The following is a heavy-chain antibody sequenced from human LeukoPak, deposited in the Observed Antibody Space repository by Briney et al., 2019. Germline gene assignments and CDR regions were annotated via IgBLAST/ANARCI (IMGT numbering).Heavy chain of an antibody. V-gene: IGHV3-33*01. Sequence: PGGSLRLSCAASGFTFSSYGMHWVRQAPGKGLEWVAVIWYDGSNKYYADSVKGRFTISRDNSKNTLYLQMNSLGAEDTAVYYCARETGAHYDFWSGYSNNWFDPWGQGTLVTVSS. D-gene: IGHD3-3*01. J-gene: IGHJ5*02. CDR2: IWYDGSNK. CDR1: GFTFSSYG. CDR3: ARETGAHYDFWSGYSNNWFDP.